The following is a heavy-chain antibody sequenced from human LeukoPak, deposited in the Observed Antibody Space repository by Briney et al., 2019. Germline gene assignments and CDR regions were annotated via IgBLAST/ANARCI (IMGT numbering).Heavy chain of an antibody. D-gene: IGHD6-13*01. V-gene: IGHV3-9*01. CDR2: ISWNSGRT. J-gene: IGHJ4*02. CDR3: AKDSSSSWSSYLDY. CDR1: GFTFDDYG. Sequence: QSGGSLRLSCAASGFTFDDYGMHWVRQAPGKGLEWVSGISWNSGRTGYADSVKGRFTISRDNAKNSLYLQMNSLRAEDTALYYCAKDSSSSWSSYLDYWGQGTLVTVSS.